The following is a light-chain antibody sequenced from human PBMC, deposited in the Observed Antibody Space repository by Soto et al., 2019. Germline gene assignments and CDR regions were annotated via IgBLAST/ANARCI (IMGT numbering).Light chain of an antibody. J-gene: IGKJ2*01. Sequence: DIVMTQSPDSLAESLGERATINCKSSQSVLHSSNNKNYLTWYQQKPGQPPKLLIYWASTRESGVPDRFSGSGSGTDFTFTISSLQAEDVAVYYCQQFYTAPYTFGQGTKLEIK. CDR1: QSVLHSSNNKNY. CDR3: QQFYTAPYT. CDR2: WAS. V-gene: IGKV4-1*01.